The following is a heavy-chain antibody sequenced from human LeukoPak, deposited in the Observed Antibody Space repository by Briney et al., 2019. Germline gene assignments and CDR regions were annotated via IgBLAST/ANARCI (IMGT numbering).Heavy chain of an antibody. CDR2: INPNSGGT. Sequence: ASVKVSCKASGYTFTGYYMHWVRQAPGQGLEWMGWINPNSGGTNYAQKFQGWVTMTRDTSISTAYMELSRLRSDDTAVYYCARLGSSSTAAAGTAYWGQGTLVTVSP. D-gene: IGHD6-13*01. J-gene: IGHJ4*02. V-gene: IGHV1-2*04. CDR1: GYTFTGYY. CDR3: ARLGSSSTAAAGTAY.